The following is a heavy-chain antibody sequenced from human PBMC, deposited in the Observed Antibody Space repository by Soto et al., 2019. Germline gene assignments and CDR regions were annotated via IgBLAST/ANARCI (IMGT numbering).Heavy chain of an antibody. CDR1: GFSFRNYA. CDR2: LTGSSSNT. J-gene: IGHJ4*02. D-gene: IGHD3-9*01. CDR3: ANGRATYGLLTHDY. V-gene: IGHV3-23*01. Sequence: EVQLLESGGGLVQLGGSLRLSCAASGFSFRNYAMSWVRQAPGKGLEWISTLTGSSSNTYYADSVKGRFAISRDNSRNTLYLQMHSLTAEDTAVYYCANGRATYGLLTHDYWGQGTLVTVSS.